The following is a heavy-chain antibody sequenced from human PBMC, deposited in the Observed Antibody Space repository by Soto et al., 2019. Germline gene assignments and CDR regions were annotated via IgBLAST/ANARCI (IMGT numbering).Heavy chain of an antibody. V-gene: IGHV1-2*02. CDR3: ARSSIAADLEWFDP. J-gene: IGHJ5*02. D-gene: IGHD6-6*01. Sequence: VKVSCKSSGDTFSGYYMHWLRQAPGQGLEWMGWINPNSGGTNYAQKFQGRVTMTRDTSIRTAYMELSRLRSDDTAVYYSARSSIAADLEWFDPWGQGTLVTVSS. CDR2: INPNSGGT. CDR1: GDTFSGYY.